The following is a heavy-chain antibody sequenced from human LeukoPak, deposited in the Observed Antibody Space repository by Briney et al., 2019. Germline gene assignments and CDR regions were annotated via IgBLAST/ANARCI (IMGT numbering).Heavy chain of an antibody. V-gene: IGHV4-39*07. D-gene: IGHD2-2*01. Sequence: SETLSLTCTVSGGSISSSNYYWGWIRQPPGKGLEWIGSIYHSGSTYYNPSLKSRVTISVDTSKNQFSLKLSSVTAADTAVYYCARVGLMIVVVPAANWFDPWGQGTLVTVSS. CDR3: ARVGLMIVVVPAANWFDP. CDR2: IYHSGST. J-gene: IGHJ5*02. CDR1: GGSISSSNYY.